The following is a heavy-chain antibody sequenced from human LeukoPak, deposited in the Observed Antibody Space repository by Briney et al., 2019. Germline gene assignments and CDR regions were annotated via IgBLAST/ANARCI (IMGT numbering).Heavy chain of an antibody. J-gene: IGHJ3*02. CDR2: IIPILGIA. CDR3: ARLDNSGYDLSGAFDI. V-gene: IGHV1-69*04. Sequence: SVTVSFKASGGTFSSYAISWVRQAPGQGLEWMGRIIPILGIANYAQKFQGRVTITADKSTSTAYMELSSLRSEDTAVYYCARLDNSGYDLSGAFDIWGQGTMVTVSS. CDR1: GGTFSSYA. D-gene: IGHD5-12*01.